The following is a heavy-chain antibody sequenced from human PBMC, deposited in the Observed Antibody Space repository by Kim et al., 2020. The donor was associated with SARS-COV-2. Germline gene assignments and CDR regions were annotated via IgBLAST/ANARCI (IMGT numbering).Heavy chain of an antibody. CDR3: ARHSYDYDSSGLFDY. D-gene: IGHD3-22*01. J-gene: IGHJ4*02. Sequence: NPSLESRVTISADTPKNQFSLTLKSVTAADTAVYYCARHSYDYDSSGLFDYWGQGTLVTVSS. V-gene: IGHV4-59*08.